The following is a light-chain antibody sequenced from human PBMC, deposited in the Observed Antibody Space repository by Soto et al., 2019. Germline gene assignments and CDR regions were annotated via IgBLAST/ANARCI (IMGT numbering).Light chain of an antibody. CDR1: QGIDSY. CDR2: GAS. CDR3: QQLHSYPLT. Sequence: DIQLTKSPSFLSASVEDRVTITCRASQGIDSYLAWYQQKPGKAPNVLIYGASTLQSGVPSRFSGSGSGTEFTLRISSLQPEDFATYYCQQLHSYPLTFGGGTKVGIK. V-gene: IGKV1-9*01. J-gene: IGKJ4*01.